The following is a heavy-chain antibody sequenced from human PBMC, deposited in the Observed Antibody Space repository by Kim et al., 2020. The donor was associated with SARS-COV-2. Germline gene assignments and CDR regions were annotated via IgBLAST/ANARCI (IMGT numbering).Heavy chain of an antibody. Sequence: GGSLRLSCAASGFTFSSYAMSWVRQAPGKGLEWVSRIRNSGGSTYSAYSATGRFTISSDNSEKRLYPQLHSQRAEATATYYCAKRSTAIRGFTCGFDF. D-gene: IGHD2-21*02. CDR3: AKRSTAIRGFTCGFDF. V-gene: IGHV3-23*01. J-gene: IGHJ5*01. CDR1: GFTFSSYA. CDR2: IRNSGGST.